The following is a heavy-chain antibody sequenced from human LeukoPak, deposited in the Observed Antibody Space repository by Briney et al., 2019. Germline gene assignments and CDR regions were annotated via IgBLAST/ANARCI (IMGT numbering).Heavy chain of an antibody. J-gene: IGHJ4*02. CDR3: AKPPSTYSSGFYFDY. D-gene: IGHD6-19*01. V-gene: IGHV3-23*01. Sequence: GGSLRLSCVASGFSFSAYAMTWVRQAPGKGLEWVSDISGSGGGTYYADSVKGRFTISRDNSKNTLYLQMNSLRAEDTAVYYCAKPPSTYSSGFYFDYWGQGTLVTVSS. CDR2: ISGSGGGT. CDR1: GFSFSAYA.